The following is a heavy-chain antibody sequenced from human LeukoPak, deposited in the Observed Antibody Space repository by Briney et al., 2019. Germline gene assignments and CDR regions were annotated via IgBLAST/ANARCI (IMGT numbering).Heavy chain of an antibody. D-gene: IGHD2-21*02. J-gene: IGHJ6*03. Sequence: SETLSLTCTVSGGSISSYYWSWIRQPPGKGLEWIGKISYSGSTNYNPSLKSRVTISVDTSKNQFSLKLSSVTAADTAVYYCARVAPYCGGDCYRIYYYYYMDVWGKGTTVTVSS. CDR2: ISYSGST. CDR3: ARVAPYCGGDCYRIYYYYYMDV. CDR1: GGSISSYY. V-gene: IGHV4-59*01.